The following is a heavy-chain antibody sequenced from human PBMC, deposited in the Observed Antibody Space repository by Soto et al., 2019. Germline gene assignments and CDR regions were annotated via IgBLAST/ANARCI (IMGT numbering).Heavy chain of an antibody. CDR2: ISGSGGST. Sequence: GGSLRLSCAASGFTFSSYAMSWVRQAPGKGLEWVSAISGSGGSTYYADSVKGRFTISRDNSKNTLYLQMNSLRAEDTAVYYCAKDPDYYDSSGYESDYWGQGTLVTVSS. CDR3: AKDPDYYDSSGYESDY. V-gene: IGHV3-23*01. D-gene: IGHD3-22*01. CDR1: GFTFSSYA. J-gene: IGHJ4*02.